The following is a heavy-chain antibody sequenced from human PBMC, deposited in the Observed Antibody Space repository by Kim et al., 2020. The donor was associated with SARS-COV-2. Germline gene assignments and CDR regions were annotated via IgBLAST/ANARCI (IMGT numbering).Heavy chain of an antibody. V-gene: IGHV3-30*02. CDR3: AKGERFHNYDSSGYYS. Sequence: VKGRFTISRDNSKNTLYLQMNSLRAEETAVYYCAKGERFHNYDSSGYYSWGQGTLVTVSS. J-gene: IGHJ4*02. D-gene: IGHD3-22*01.